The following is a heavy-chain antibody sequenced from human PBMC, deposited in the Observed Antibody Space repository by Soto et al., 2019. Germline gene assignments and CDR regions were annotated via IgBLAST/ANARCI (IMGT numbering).Heavy chain of an antibody. CDR3: ASRDPGTSVDY. CDR1: GGSFTSNNW. V-gene: IGHV4-4*02. CDR2: IYRTGST. J-gene: IGHJ4*02. D-gene: IGHD1-7*01. Sequence: RSLTCAVSGGSFTSNNWWTWVRQPPGQGLEWIGEIYRTGSTNYNPSLKSRVTISLDKSENQFSLKVTSLTAADTAVYYCASRDPGTSVDYWGQRTLVTVSS.